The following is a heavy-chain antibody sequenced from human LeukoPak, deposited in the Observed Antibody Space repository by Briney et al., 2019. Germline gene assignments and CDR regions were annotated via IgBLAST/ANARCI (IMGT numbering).Heavy chain of an antibody. J-gene: IGHJ6*02. CDR3: ARDKCSSTSCYRYYYYYYGMDV. CDR2: ISAYNGNT. D-gene: IGHD2-2*01. CDR1: GYTFTSYG. V-gene: IGHV1-18*01. Sequence: ASVKVSCKASGYTFTSYGISWVRQAPGQGLEWMGWISAYNGNTNYAQKLQGRVTMTTDTSTSTAYMELRSLRSDDTAVYYCARDKCSSTSCYRYYYYYYGMDVWGQGTTVTVSS.